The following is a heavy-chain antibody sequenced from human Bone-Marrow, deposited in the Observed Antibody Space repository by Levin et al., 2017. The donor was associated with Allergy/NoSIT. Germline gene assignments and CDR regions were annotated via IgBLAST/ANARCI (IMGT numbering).Heavy chain of an antibody. CDR1: GFTFSSYA. CDR2: ISYDGSNK. CDR3: AREIAAAGTGGFDY. D-gene: IGHD6-13*01. J-gene: IGHJ4*02. Sequence: GESLKISCAASGFTFSSYAMHWVRQAPGKGLEWVAVISYDGSNKYYAYSVKGRFTISRDNSKNTLYLQMNSLRAEDTAVYYCAREIAAAGTGGFDYWGQGTLVTVSS. V-gene: IGHV3-30*04.